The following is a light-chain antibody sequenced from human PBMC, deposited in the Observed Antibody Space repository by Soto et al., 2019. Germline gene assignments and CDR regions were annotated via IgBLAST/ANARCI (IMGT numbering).Light chain of an antibody. J-gene: IGKJ4*01. CDR2: DAS. CDR3: QQRSNWPLT. CDR1: QSVSSY. Sequence: EIVFTQSPATLSFSPGERATLSCRASQSVSSYLAWYQRKPGQAPRLLIYDASNRATGIPARFSGSGSGTDFTLTISSLEPEDFAVYYCQQRSNWPLTFGGGTKVDIK. V-gene: IGKV3-11*01.